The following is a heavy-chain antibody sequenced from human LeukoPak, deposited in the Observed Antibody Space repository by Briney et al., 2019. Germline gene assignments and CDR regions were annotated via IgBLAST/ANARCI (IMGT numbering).Heavy chain of an antibody. CDR1: GFTFSSYW. D-gene: IGHD6-13*01. J-gene: IGHJ4*02. V-gene: IGHV3-7*01. CDR2: IRQDGSDK. CDR3: APPPIAATGN. Sequence: QPGGSLRLSCAASGFTFSSYWMSWVRQAPRKGLEWVANIRQDGSDKNYVDSVEGRFTISRDNAKRSLYLQMNSLRAEDTAVYYCAPPPIAATGNWGQGTLVTVSS.